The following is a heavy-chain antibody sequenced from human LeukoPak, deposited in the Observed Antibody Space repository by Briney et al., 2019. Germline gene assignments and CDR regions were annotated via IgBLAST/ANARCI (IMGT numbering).Heavy chain of an antibody. V-gene: IGHV4-34*01. CDR1: GGSFSGYY. D-gene: IGHD5-12*01. CDR3: AREVYSGYDSLQYFDY. J-gene: IGHJ4*02. CDR2: INHSGST. Sequence: SETLSLTCAVYGGSFSGYYWSWIRQPPGKGLEWIGEINHSGSTYYNPSLKSRVTISVDTSKNQFSLKLSSVTAADTAVYYCAREVYSGYDSLQYFDYWGQGTLVTVSS.